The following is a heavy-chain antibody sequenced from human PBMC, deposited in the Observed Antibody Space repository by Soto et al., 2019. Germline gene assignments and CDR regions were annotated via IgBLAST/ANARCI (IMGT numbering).Heavy chain of an antibody. CDR1: GFSFTNYG. D-gene: IGHD2-8*02. J-gene: IGHJ4*02. Sequence: ASVKVSCKASGFSFTNYGFSWLRQAPGQGLEWLGWISAGSGDTDYAQRVRGRVTMKTDSSTSTVFMEMRSLTSDDSARYYCARDSASIKLVGGDFDYWGQGTLVTVSS. CDR3: ARDSASIKLVGGDFDY. CDR2: ISAGSGDT. V-gene: IGHV1-18*04.